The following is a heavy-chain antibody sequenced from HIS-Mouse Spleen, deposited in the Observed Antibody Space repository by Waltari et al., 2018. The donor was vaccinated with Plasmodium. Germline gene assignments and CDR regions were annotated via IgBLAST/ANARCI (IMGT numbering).Heavy chain of an antibody. CDR1: GYTFTGYY. Sequence: QVQLVQSGAEVKKPGASVKVSCKASGYTFTGYYMHWVRQAPGPGLEWMGWINHNSGGTNYAQKFQGRVTMTRDTSISTASMELSRLRSDDTAVYYCARVLGYKAAAGTFVEYFQHWGQGTLVTVSS. CDR2: INHNSGGT. CDR3: ARVLGYKAAAGTFVEYFQH. D-gene: IGHD6-13*01. J-gene: IGHJ1*01. V-gene: IGHV1-2*02.